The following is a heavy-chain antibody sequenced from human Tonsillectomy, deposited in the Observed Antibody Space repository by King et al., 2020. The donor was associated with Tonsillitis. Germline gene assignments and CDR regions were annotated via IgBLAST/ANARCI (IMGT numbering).Heavy chain of an antibody. V-gene: IGHV5-51*01. CDR1: GYSFTNYW. CDR3: GRLGRGGYRSGWFHVYY. J-gene: IGHJ4*02. D-gene: IGHD6-19*01. Sequence: QLVQSGPEVKKPGESLKISCKGSGYSFTNYWIGWVRQMPGKGLEWMGIIYPGDSDTRYSPSFQGQVTISAGKSSSTAYLQWSSLKASDTDMYYCGRLGRGGYRSGWFHVYYWGQGTLVTVSS. CDR2: IYPGDSDT.